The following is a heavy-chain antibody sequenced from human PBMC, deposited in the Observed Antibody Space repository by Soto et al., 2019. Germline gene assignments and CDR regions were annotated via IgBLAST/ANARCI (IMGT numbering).Heavy chain of an antibody. J-gene: IGHJ4*02. Sequence: GGSLRLSWAGSGVNFSEYCMNWVRQGPGKGLALVSSISSSSSYIYYAVPSKGRFPIPPLYLQTHSLRAEGPAVYSCARGGGYAVVAVFESWGQGILVTVSS. CDR2: ISSSSSYI. CDR1: GVNFSEYC. D-gene: IGHD2-21*01. CDR3: ARGGGYAVVAVFES. V-gene: IGHV3-21*01.